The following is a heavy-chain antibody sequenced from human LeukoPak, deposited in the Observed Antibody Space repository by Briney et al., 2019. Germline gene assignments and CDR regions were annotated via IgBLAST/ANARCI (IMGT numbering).Heavy chain of an antibody. Sequence: SVKVSXKASGGTFSSYAISWVRQAPGQGLEWIGRIIPIFGTANYAQKFQGRVTITTDESTSTAYMELSSLRSEDTAVYYCARDPHYGGNSSYFFDYWGQGTLVTVSS. J-gene: IGHJ4*02. CDR1: GGTFSSYA. CDR2: IIPIFGTA. D-gene: IGHD4-23*01. V-gene: IGHV1-69*05. CDR3: ARDPHYGGNSSYFFDY.